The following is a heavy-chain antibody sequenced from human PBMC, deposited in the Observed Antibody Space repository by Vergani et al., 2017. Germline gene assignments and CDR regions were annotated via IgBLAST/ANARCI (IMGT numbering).Heavy chain of an antibody. CDR1: GFTFNQYG. V-gene: IGHV3-33*01. J-gene: IGHJ5*02. CDR3: ARDLRLLYSRFDP. CDR2: TWYDGNNK. Sequence: VQLLQSGGGLVQPGRSLRLSCAASGFTFNQYGMHWVRQAPGKGLEWVAVTWYDGNNKQYADSVKGRFTISRDNSKSTMYLQMNSLRDEDTGVYYCARDLRLLYSRFDPWGQGTLVTVSS. D-gene: IGHD5-12*01.